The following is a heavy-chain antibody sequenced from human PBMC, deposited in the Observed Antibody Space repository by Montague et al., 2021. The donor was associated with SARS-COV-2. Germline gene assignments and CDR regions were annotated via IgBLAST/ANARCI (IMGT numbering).Heavy chain of an antibody. D-gene: IGHD6-19*01. CDR3: ARGKVTAFAILVVFPAAGAFDS. Sequence: SETLSLTCAVYGGSFNDYYWTWVRQPPGKGLEWIGEITNSGNIKYNPSLQNRVTMSVDKSKNQFSLKLTSATAADTATYYCARGKVTAFAILVVFPAAGAFDSWGRGTTVTVSS. CDR2: ITNSGNI. V-gene: IGHV4-34*01. CDR1: GGSFNDYY. J-gene: IGHJ3*01.